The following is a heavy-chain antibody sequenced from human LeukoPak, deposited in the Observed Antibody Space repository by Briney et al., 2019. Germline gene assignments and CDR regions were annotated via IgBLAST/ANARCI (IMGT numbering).Heavy chain of an antibody. CDR3: ARTKWELLFDY. Sequence: PSETLSLTCAVYGGSFSGYYWSWIRQTPGKGLEWIGYIYYSGSTYYNPSLKSRVFISGDTSKNQFSLKLSSVTAADTAVYYCARTKWELLFDYWGQGTLVTVSS. CDR1: GGSFSGYY. CDR2: IYYSGST. J-gene: IGHJ4*02. V-gene: IGHV4-30-4*08. D-gene: IGHD1-26*01.